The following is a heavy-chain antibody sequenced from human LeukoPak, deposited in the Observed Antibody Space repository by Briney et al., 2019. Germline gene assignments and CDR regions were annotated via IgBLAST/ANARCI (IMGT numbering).Heavy chain of an antibody. CDR2: IYHSGST. J-gene: IGHJ4*02. Sequence: PSETLSLTCAVSGGSISSSNWWSWVRQPPGKGLEWIGEIYHSGSTYYNPSLKSRVTISVDTSKNQFSLKLSSVTAADTAVYYCARQTGSGLFTLPGGQGTLVTVSS. V-gene: IGHV4-4*02. CDR3: ARQTGSGLFTLP. CDR1: GGSISSSNW. D-gene: IGHD3/OR15-3a*01.